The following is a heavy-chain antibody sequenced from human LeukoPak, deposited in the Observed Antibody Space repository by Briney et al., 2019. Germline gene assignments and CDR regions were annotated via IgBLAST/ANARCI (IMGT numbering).Heavy chain of an antibody. Sequence: GGSLRLSCAASGFTFSSYAMSWVRQAPGKGLEWVSAISGSGGSTYYADSVKGRFTISRDNSKNTQYLQMNSLRAEDTAVYYCAKMGSSWELMQPYYFDYWGQGTLVTVSS. J-gene: IGHJ4*02. CDR3: AKMGSSWELMQPYYFDY. D-gene: IGHD6-13*01. V-gene: IGHV3-23*01. CDR1: GFTFSSYA. CDR2: ISGSGGST.